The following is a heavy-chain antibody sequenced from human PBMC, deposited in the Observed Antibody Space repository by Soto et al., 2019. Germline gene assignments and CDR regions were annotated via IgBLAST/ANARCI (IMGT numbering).Heavy chain of an antibody. CDR1: GYTFTVYD. V-gene: IGHV1-2*04. CDR2: INPNSGGT. D-gene: IGHD3-10*01. Sequence: ASVKVSCKASGYTFTVYDMHWVRQAPGQGLEWMGWINPNSGGTNYAQKFQGWVTMTRDTSISTAYMELSRPRSDDTAVYYCARDARGDEAPMDYWGQGTLVTVSS. J-gene: IGHJ4*02. CDR3: ARDARGDEAPMDY.